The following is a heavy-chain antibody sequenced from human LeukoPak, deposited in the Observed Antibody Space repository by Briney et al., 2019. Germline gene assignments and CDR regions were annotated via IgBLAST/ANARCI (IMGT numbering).Heavy chain of an antibody. CDR2: IYYSGST. J-gene: IGHJ4*02. CDR1: GGSISSSSYY. V-gene: IGHV4-39*07. D-gene: IGHD3-16*02. Sequence: SETLSLTCTVSGGSISSSSYYWGWIRQPPGKGLEWIGSIYYSGSTYYNPSLKSRVTISVDTSKNQFSLKLSSVPAADTAVYYCASSYDYVWGSYRPFDYWGQGTLVTVSS. CDR3: ASSYDYVWGSYRPFDY.